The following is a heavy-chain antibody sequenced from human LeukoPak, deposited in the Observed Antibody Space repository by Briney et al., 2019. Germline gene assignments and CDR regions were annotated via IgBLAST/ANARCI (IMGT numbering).Heavy chain of an antibody. CDR2: IYSGGSP. CDR1: GFTVSNNY. Sequence: GGSLGLCCAASGFTVSNNYMNWVRQAPGKGLEWVSLIYSGGSPSYADSVKGRFTISRDSSKNTLYLQMNNLRVEDKAVYYCARDPAAVAINTYGWGQGTLVTVSS. D-gene: IGHD5-24*01. CDR3: ARDPAAVAINTYG. J-gene: IGHJ4*02. V-gene: IGHV3-66*01.